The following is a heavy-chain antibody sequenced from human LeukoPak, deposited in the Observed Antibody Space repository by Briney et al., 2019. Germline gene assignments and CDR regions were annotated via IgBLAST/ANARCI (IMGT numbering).Heavy chain of an antibody. J-gene: IGHJ5*02. V-gene: IGHV5-51*01. D-gene: IGHD6-6*01. CDR1: GSSFTSYW. CDR2: IYPGDSDT. Sequence: GESLQISCKGSGSSFTSYWIGWVRQMPGKGLEWMGIIYPGDSDTRYSPSFQGQVTISADKSISTAYLQWSSLKASDTAMYYCARQCSSSSGAYWFDPWGQGTLVTVSS. CDR3: ARQCSSSSGAYWFDP.